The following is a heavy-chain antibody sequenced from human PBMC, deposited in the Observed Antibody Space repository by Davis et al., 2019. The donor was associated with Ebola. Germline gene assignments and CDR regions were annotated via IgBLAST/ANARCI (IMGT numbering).Heavy chain of an antibody. CDR1: GYMFTGYY. CDR2: INPNSGGT. V-gene: IGHV1-2*06. D-gene: IGHD3-10*01. Sequence: AASVKVSCKASGYMFTGYYMHWVRQAPGQGLEWMGRINPNSGGTNHAQKFQGRVTMTRDTSISTAYMELSRLTSDDTAVYFCARGTGSGSNYYFDSWGQGTLVTVSS. J-gene: IGHJ4*02. CDR3: ARGTGSGSNYYFDS.